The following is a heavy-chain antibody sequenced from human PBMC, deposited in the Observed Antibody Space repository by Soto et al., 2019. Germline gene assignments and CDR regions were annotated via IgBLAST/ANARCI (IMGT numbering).Heavy chain of an antibody. Sequence: GGSLRLSCEASGFTFSSYGMHWVRQAPGKGLEWVAVIWYDGSNKYYADSVKGRFTISRDNSKNSLYLQMNSLRDEDTAVYYCAREGSSSWYSVDYWGQGTLVTVSS. CDR3: AREGSSSWYSVDY. CDR2: IWYDGSNK. J-gene: IGHJ4*02. V-gene: IGHV3-33*01. CDR1: GFTFSSYG. D-gene: IGHD6-13*01.